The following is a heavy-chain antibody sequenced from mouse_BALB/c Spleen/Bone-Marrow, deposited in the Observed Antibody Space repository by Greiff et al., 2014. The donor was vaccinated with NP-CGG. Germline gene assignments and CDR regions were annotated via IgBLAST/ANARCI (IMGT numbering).Heavy chain of an antibody. CDR1: GFNIKDIY. CDR2: IDPANGNI. V-gene: IGHV14-3*02. CDR3: ASYHYGYYFDY. Sequence: VQLKESGAELVKPGAPVKLSCTASGFNIKDIYMHWVKQRPEQGLEWIGRIDPANGNIKYDPKFQGKATITADTSSNTAYLQLSRLTSEDTAVYYCASYHYGYYFDYWGQGTTLTVSS. J-gene: IGHJ2*01. D-gene: IGHD2-4*01.